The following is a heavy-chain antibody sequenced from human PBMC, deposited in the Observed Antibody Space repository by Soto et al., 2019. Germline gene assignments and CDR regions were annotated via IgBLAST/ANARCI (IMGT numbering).Heavy chain of an antibody. J-gene: IGHJ4*02. CDR3: AKQAGFWSGYSPKRGHYFDY. CDR2: ISWNSGSI. CDR1: GFTFDDYA. V-gene: IGHV3-9*01. D-gene: IGHD3-3*01. Sequence: DVQLVESGGGLVQPGRSLRLSCAASGFTFDDYAMHWVRQAPGKGLEWVSGISWNSGSIGYADSVKGRFTISRDNAKNSLYLQMNSLRAEDTALYYCAKQAGFWSGYSPKRGHYFDYWGQGTLVTVSS.